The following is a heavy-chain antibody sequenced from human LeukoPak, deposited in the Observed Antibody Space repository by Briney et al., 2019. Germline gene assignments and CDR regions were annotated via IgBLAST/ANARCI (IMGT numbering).Heavy chain of an antibody. Sequence: GGSLRLSCAASGFTLDDYGMSWVRQAPGKGLEWVSGITWDSETTGYADSVKGRFTISRDNAKNSLYLQMNSLRAEDTALYYCARAYTSSRHYYYYYYMDVWGKGTTVTASS. CDR1: GFTLDDYG. CDR2: ITWDSETT. CDR3: ARAYTSSRHYYYYYYMDV. V-gene: IGHV3-20*04. D-gene: IGHD6-13*01. J-gene: IGHJ6*03.